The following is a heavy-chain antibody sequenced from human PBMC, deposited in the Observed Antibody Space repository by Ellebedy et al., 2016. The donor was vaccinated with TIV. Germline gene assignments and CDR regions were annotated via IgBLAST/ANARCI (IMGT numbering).Heavy chain of an antibody. V-gene: IGHV3-30*18. CDR1: GFTFSSYG. CDR2: ISYDGSNK. CDR3: AKVEGIIAVAGTDYGMDV. J-gene: IGHJ6*02. Sequence: GGSLRLSXAASGFTFSSYGMHWVRQAPGKGLEWVAVISYDGSNKYYADSVKGRFTISRDNSKNTLYLQMNSLRAEDTAVYYCAKVEGIIAVAGTDYGMDVWGQGTTVTVSS. D-gene: IGHD6-19*01.